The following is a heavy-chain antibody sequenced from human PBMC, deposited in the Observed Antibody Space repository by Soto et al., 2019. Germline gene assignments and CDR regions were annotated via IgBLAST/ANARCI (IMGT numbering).Heavy chain of an antibody. CDR1: GFTFSSYA. V-gene: IGHV3-23*01. D-gene: IGHD2-2*01. CDR2: ISGSGGST. CDR3: AKDRDCSSTSCYGWPLIFFDY. Sequence: PGGSLRLSCAASGFTFSSYAMSWVRQAPGKGLEWVSAISGSGGSTYYADSVKGRFTISRDNSKNTLYLQMNSLRAEDTAVYYCAKDRDCSSTSCYGWPLIFFDYWGQGTLVTVSS. J-gene: IGHJ4*02.